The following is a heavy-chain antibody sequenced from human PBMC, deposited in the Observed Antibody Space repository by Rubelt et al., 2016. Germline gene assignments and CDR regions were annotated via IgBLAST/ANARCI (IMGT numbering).Heavy chain of an antibody. V-gene: IGHV4-59*12. CDR2: IYYSGRT. CDR1: GGSISSYY. CDR3: ARDHSSGWYLEGFFDY. Sequence: QVQLQESGPGLVKPSETLSLTCTVSGGSISSYYWSWIRQPPGKGLEWIGYIYYSGRTNYNPSLKSRVTISVDTSKNQFSLKLSSVTAADTAVYYCARDHSSGWYLEGFFDYWGQGTLVTVSS. J-gene: IGHJ4*02. D-gene: IGHD6-19*01.